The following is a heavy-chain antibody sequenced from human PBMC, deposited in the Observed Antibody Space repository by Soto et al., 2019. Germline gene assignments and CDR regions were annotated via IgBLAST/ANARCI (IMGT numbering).Heavy chain of an antibody. J-gene: IGHJ3*02. V-gene: IGHV1-69*13. Sequence: SVKVSCKASGGNFSRYAINWVRQAPGQGHEWMGGIIPIFGTANYAQKFQGRVTITADESTSTAYMELSSLRSEDTAVYYCAILYCSSTSCRSGAFDIWGQGTMVTVSS. CDR3: AILYCSSTSCRSGAFDI. D-gene: IGHD2-2*01. CDR2: IIPIFGTA. CDR1: GGNFSRYA.